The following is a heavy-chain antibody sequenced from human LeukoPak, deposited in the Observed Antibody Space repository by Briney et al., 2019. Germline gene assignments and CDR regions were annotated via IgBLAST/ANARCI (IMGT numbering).Heavy chain of an antibody. Sequence: PGGSLRLSCIGSGFNFGDYAMSWFRQAPEKGLEGVGFIRNKAFGGTAEYAASVKGRFTISRDDSRSIAYLQMDNLRVDDTGVYYCTRDEYGGNCNFFAHWGQGTLVTVST. V-gene: IGHV3-49*03. CDR1: GFNFGDYA. J-gene: IGHJ4*02. CDR3: TRDEYGGNCNFFAH. CDR2: IRNKAFGGTA. D-gene: IGHD2-21*02.